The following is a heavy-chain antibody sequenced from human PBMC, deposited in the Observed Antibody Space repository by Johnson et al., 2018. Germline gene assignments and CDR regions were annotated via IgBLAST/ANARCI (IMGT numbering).Heavy chain of an antibody. J-gene: IGHJ6*02. CDR1: GFTFDDYA. CDR2: ISWNSGSI. Sequence: VQLVESGGGLVQPGRSLRLSCAASGFTFDDYAMHWVRQAPGKGLEWVSGISWNSGSIGYADSVKGRFTISRDNAKNSLYLQMNSLRAEDTALYYCAKDKGTVTYGGWYYFGMAVWGQGTTVTVYS. V-gene: IGHV3-9*01. D-gene: IGHD3-16*01. CDR3: AKDKGTVTYGGWYYFGMAV.